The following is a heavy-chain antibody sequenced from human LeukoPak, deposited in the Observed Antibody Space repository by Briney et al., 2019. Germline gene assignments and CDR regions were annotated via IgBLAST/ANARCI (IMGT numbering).Heavy chain of an antibody. V-gene: IGHV3-20*04. J-gene: IGHJ4*02. D-gene: IGHD5-18*01. CDR2: ISWNGGST. Sequence: GGSLRLSCAASGFTFDDYAMHWVRQAPGRGLEWVSGISWNGGSTGYADSVKGRFTISRDNAKNSLYLQMNSLRAEDTALYYCARELTAMGDYWGQGTLVTVSS. CDR1: GFTFDDYA. CDR3: ARELTAMGDY.